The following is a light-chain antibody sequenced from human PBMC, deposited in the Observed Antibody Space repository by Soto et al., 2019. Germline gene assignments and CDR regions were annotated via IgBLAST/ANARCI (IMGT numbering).Light chain of an antibody. CDR3: QQSYTTPWT. Sequence: DIKIAQSPTSLSASVGDRVTITCRASQSIDSYLNWYQQKPGKDPQVLIFAASSLQSGVPSRCSGSGTGTSFTPTISSLQPEDFATNYCQQSYTTPWTFGPGTKVEIK. V-gene: IGKV1-39*01. CDR1: QSIDSY. J-gene: IGKJ1*01. CDR2: AAS.